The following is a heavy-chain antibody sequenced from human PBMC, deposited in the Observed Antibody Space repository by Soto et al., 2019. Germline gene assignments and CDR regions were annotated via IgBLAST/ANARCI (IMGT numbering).Heavy chain of an antibody. CDR2: IIPIFGTA. CDR1: GGTFSSYA. CDR3: ASTPGYYYGKDV. V-gene: IGHV1-69*13. Sequence: ASVKVSCKASGGTFSSYAISWVRQAPGQGLEWMGGIIPIFGTANYAQKFQGRVTITADESTSTAYMELSSLRSEDTAVYYCASTPGYYYGKDVWGQGTTVTVSS. J-gene: IGHJ6*02.